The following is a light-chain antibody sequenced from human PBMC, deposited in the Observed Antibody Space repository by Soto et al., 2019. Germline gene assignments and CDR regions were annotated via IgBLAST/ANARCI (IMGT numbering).Light chain of an antibody. J-gene: IGKJ1*01. CDR2: GAS. CDR3: QQYNNWET. CDR1: QSVSSN. Sequence: EIVMTQSPATLSVSPGERATLSCRASQSVSSNLAWYQQKPGQAPRLLIYGASTRATGIPASFSGSGSGTEFTLPISSLQSEDFAVYYCQQYNNWETFGQGTKVDIK. V-gene: IGKV3-15*01.